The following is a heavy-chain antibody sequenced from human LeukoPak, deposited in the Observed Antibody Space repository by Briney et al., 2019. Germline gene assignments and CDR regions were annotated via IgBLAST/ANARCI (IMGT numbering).Heavy chain of an antibody. CDR2: IYSGGST. D-gene: IGHD6-19*01. Sequence: GGSLRLSCAASGFTVSSNYMSWVRQAPGRGLEWVSVIYSGGSTYYADSVKGRFTISRDNSKNTLYLQMNRLRAEDTAVYYCARESPGYSSGWYGGHLDCWGQGTLVTVSS. V-gene: IGHV3-53*01. J-gene: IGHJ4*02. CDR1: GFTVSSNY. CDR3: ARESPGYSSGWYGGHLDC.